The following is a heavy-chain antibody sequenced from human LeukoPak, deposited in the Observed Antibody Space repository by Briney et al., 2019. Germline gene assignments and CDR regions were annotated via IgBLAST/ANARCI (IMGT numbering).Heavy chain of an antibody. J-gene: IGHJ3*02. CDR1: GGSFSGYY. Sequence: SETLSLTCAVYGGSFSGYYWSWIRQPPGKGLEWIGEINHSGSTNYNPSLKSRVTISVDTSKNQFSLKLSSVTAADTAMYYCARSKTPPDAFDIWGQGTMVTVSS. CDR3: ARSKTPPDAFDI. CDR2: INHSGST. V-gene: IGHV4-34*01.